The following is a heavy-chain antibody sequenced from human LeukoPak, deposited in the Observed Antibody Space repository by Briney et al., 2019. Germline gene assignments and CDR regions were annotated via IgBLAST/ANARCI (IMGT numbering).Heavy chain of an antibody. CDR2: IYSGGST. Sequence: PGGSLRLSCAASGFTVSSNYMSWVRQAPGKGLEWVSVIYSGGSTYYADSVKGRFTISRDNSKNTLYLQMNSLRAEDTAVYYCARVPDTAMADYWGQGTLVTVSS. D-gene: IGHD5-18*01. J-gene: IGHJ4*02. CDR3: ARVPDTAMADY. V-gene: IGHV3-66*02. CDR1: GFTVSSNY.